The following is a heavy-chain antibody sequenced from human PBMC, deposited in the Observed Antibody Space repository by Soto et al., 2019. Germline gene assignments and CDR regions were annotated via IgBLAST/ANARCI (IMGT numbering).Heavy chain of an antibody. D-gene: IGHD3-10*01. Sequence: QVQLQESGPGLVKPSETLSLTCTVSGGSINSYYWTWIRQPPGKELEWIGYIHYTGRTNCNPSLKSRITMSVDTSKNQFSLRLSSVTAADTAIYYCARDLTIGGFFDPWGQGTLVTVSS. V-gene: IGHV4-59*01. CDR1: GGSINSYY. CDR3: ARDLTIGGFFDP. CDR2: IHYTGRT. J-gene: IGHJ5*02.